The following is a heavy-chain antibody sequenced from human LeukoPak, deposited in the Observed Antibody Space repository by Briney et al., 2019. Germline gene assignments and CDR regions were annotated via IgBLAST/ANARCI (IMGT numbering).Heavy chain of an antibody. D-gene: IGHD3-3*01. CDR2: IYSGGST. Sequence: AGGSLRLSCAASGFTVSSNYMSWVRQAPGKGLEWVSVIYSGGSTYYADSVKGRFTISRDNSKNTLYLQMNSLRAEDTAVYYRARETTIFGVVIDYWGQGTLVTVSS. CDR3: ARETTIFGVVIDY. CDR1: GFTVSSNY. J-gene: IGHJ4*02. V-gene: IGHV3-66*02.